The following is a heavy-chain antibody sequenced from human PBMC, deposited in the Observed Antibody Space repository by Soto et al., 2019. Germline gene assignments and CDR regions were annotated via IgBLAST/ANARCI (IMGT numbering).Heavy chain of an antibody. V-gene: IGHV1-69*18. J-gene: IGHJ4*02. D-gene: IGHD3-10*01. CDR3: ATFTSLYFAN. CDR1: GGTFSSYA. Sequence: QVQLVQSGAEVKKPGSSVKVSCKASGGTFSSYAFSWVRQAPGQGLEWMGRIISLFGTTNYAQKFQGRVTITADESTSTAYMELSSLRSEDTAEYYCATFTSLYFANWGQGTLVTVSS. CDR2: IISLFGTT.